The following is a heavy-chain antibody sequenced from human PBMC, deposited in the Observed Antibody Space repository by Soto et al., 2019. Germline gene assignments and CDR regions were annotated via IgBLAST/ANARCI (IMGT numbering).Heavy chain of an antibody. D-gene: IGHD3-10*01. J-gene: IGHJ4*02. Sequence: QVQLVQSGAEVKKPGSSVRVSCKASGDTFTFYSINWVRQAPGLGLEWMGRINPILSMSNYAQRFQGRVTMPADKSTSTASMELSSLISEDTAMYYCASIDGSGYRAFDYWGQGALVTVSS. CDR2: INPILSMS. CDR1: GDTFTFYS. V-gene: IGHV1-69*02. CDR3: ASIDGSGYRAFDY.